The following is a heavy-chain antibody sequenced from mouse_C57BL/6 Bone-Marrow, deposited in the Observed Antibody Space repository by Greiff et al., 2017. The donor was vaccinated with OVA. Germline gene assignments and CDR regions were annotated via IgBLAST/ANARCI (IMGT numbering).Heavy chain of an antibody. V-gene: IGHV1-78*01. CDR3: ARGPYDGYYVKDY. CDR2: IYPRDGST. CDR1: GYTFTDHT. D-gene: IGHD2-3*01. J-gene: IGHJ2*01. Sequence: VKLVESDAELVKPGASVKISCKVSGYTFTDHTIHWMKQRPEQGLEWIGYIYPRDGSTKYNEKFKGKATLTADKSSSTAYMQLNSLTSEDSAVYFCARGPYDGYYVKDYWGQGTTLTVSS.